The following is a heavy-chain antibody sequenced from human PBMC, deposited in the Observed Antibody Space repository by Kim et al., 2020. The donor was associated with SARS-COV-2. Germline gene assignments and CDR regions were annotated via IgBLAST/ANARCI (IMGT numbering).Heavy chain of an antibody. J-gene: IGHJ4*02. Sequence: ASVKVSCKAAGYTFTDYYMHWVRQAPGQGLEWMGWINPKSGDTTSAPNFQDRVTMTRDTSISTGYMELSGLRIDDTARYYCATLYGSGTSDYWGLGTLVTVSS. CDR1: GYTFTDYY. CDR3: ATLYGSGTSDY. D-gene: IGHD3-10*01. CDR2: INPKSGDT. V-gene: IGHV1-2*02.